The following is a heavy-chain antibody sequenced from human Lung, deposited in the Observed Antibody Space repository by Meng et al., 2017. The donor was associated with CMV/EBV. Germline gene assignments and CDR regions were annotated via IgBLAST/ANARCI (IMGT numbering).Heavy chain of an antibody. Sequence: QVPRHESGPGLVKPSQTLSLTCTVSGGSISSGGYYWSWIRQHPGKGLEWIGYIHSSGSTYYNPSLRSRLTISVDTSKNQFSLKLSSVTAADTAVYYCARASYGSGSPLGESWFDPWGQGTLVTVSS. CDR3: ARASYGSGSPLGESWFDP. D-gene: IGHD3-10*01. CDR2: IHSSGST. V-gene: IGHV4-31*03. J-gene: IGHJ5*02. CDR1: GGSISSGGYY.